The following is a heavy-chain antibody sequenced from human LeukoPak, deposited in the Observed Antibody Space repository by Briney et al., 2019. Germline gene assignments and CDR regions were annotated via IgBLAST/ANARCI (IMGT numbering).Heavy chain of an antibody. CDR2: ISYDGNNK. CDR3: AKDSGYYDSSGYVDY. V-gene: IGHV3-30-3*01. CDR1: ALPFSSYT. D-gene: IGHD3-22*01. Sequence: PGGSLRLSWAASALPFSSYTLHWVRQAPGLGLEWVTLISYDGNNKIYANSVKGRFTVSRDNSENTLYLQMNSLRAEDTAVYYCAKDSGYYDSSGYVDYWGQGTLVTVSS. J-gene: IGHJ4*02.